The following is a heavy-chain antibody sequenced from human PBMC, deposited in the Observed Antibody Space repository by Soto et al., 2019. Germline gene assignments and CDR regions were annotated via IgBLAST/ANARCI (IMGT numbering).Heavy chain of an antibody. V-gene: IGHV3-74*01. CDR2: ISDDGSTT. D-gene: IGHD1-1*01. Sequence: GGSLRLSCEVSGFTFSAYWMHWVRQVPGKGLIWVSRISDDGSTTTYAGSVKGRFTISRDNAKNTLYLQMNSLRADDTGLYYCTRGPRVSSTGTGAHWGQGTLVTVSS. CDR1: GFTFSAYW. J-gene: IGHJ4*02. CDR3: TRGPRVSSTGTGAH.